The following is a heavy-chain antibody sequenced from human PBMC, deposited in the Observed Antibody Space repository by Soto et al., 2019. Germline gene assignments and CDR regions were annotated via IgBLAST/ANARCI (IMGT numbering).Heavy chain of an antibody. CDR2: ISYSGST. CDR1: GGSISSGDYY. CDR3: ARGYEYFDY. Sequence: QVQLQESGPGLVKPSQALSLTCSVSGGSISSGDYYWTWIRQPPGKGLEWIGYISYSGSTHHNPSLKSRLTISVDTSKNQFSLKLSSVTAADAAVYYCARGYEYFDYWGQGTLVTVSS. V-gene: IGHV4-30-4*01. J-gene: IGHJ4*02. D-gene: IGHD1-1*01.